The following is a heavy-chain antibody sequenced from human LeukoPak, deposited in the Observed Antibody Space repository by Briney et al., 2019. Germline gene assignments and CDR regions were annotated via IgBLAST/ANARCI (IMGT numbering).Heavy chain of an antibody. J-gene: IGHJ4*02. Sequence: SETLSLTCTVSGASFSTYYWSWIRQPPGKGLEWIGYIYYSGSTNYNPSLKSRVTISVDTSKNQLSLNLSSVTAADTAVYYCARDGRGSTSLDNWGQGILVTVSS. CDR1: GASFSTYY. CDR2: IYYSGST. CDR3: ARDGRGSTSLDN. D-gene: IGHD6-6*01. V-gene: IGHV4-59*12.